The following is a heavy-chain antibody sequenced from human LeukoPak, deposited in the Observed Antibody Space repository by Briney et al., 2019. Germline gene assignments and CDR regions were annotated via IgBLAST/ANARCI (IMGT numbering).Heavy chain of an antibody. CDR1: GGTFSSYA. Sequence: ASVKVSCKASGGTFSSYAISWVRRAPGQGLEWMGGIIPIFGTANYAQKFQGRVTITADESTSTAYMELSSLRSEDTAVYYCARGLKSGSYYGYWGQGTLVTVSS. V-gene: IGHV1-69*13. J-gene: IGHJ4*02. CDR3: ARGLKSGSYYGY. CDR2: IIPIFGTA. D-gene: IGHD1-26*01.